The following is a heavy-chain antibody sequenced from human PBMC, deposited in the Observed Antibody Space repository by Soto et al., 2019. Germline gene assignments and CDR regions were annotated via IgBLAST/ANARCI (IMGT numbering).Heavy chain of an antibody. V-gene: IGHV3-33*08. CDR3: VGGTGYWGLSDY. J-gene: IGHJ4*02. D-gene: IGHD3-9*01. CDR1: GFAFSTYG. Sequence: QVQLVESGGGVIQPGKSLRLSCSASGFAFSTYGMHWVRQAPGKGLEWVAVIWADGSRQFYGDSVKGRFTISRDNSKNTLYLQMNSLRVDDTAVYCCVGGTGYWGLSDYWGQGTLVTVSS. CDR2: IWADGSRQ.